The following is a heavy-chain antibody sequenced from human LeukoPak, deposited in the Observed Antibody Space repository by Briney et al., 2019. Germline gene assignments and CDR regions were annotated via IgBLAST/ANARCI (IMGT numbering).Heavy chain of an antibody. V-gene: IGHV3-9*01. Sequence: GGSLRLSCAASGFTFDDYAMHWVRQAPGKGLEWVSGISWNSGSIGYADSVKGRFTISRDNAKNSLYLQMNSLRAEDTAVYYCARPSGYSGYDCDCWGQGTLVTVSS. CDR1: GFTFDDYA. J-gene: IGHJ4*02. CDR2: ISWNSGSI. CDR3: ARPSGYSGYDCDC. D-gene: IGHD5-12*01.